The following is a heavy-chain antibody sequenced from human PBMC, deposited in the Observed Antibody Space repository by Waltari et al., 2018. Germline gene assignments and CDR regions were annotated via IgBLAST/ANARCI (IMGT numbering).Heavy chain of an antibody. CDR1: GFTFSSYG. CDR2: IRDDGSNK. V-gene: IGHV3-30*02. CDR3: ARGQLPVDGMDV. J-gene: IGHJ6*02. D-gene: IGHD6-6*01. Sequence: QVQLVESGGGVVQPGGSLRLSCAASGFTFSSYGMHWVRQAPGKGLEWVAFIRDDGSNKYYADSVKGRFTISGDNSKNTLYLQMNSLRAEDTAVYYGARGQLPVDGMDVWGQGTTVTVSS.